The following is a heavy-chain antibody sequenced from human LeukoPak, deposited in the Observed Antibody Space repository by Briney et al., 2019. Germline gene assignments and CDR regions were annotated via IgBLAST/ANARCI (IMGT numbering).Heavy chain of an antibody. D-gene: IGHD3-16*02. V-gene: IGHV4-34*01. J-gene: IGHJ4*02. Sequence: SETLSLTCTLNGDSLNGSHRSWIRQPPGKGLEWIGEINQSGGTHYNPALWSRLTISIDTSKNKFSLQLTSVTAADTGVYFCARVSDIMISFGGAISYFDYWGQGALVTVSS. CDR3: ARVSDIMISFGGAISYFDY. CDR2: INQSGGT. CDR1: GDSLNGSH.